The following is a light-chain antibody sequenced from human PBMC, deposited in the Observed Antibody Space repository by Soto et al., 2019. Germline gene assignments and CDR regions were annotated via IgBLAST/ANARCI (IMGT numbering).Light chain of an antibody. Sequence: IVVTQSPSTLSLSPGERAPLSCSASQSISNRLAWYQQKPGQAPRLLISGASSRATGIPDRFSGSGSGTDFTLTITRLEPEDFALYYCQHYGGGSRITFGQGTRLEI. CDR1: QSISNR. J-gene: IGKJ5*01. V-gene: IGKV3-20*01. CDR2: GAS. CDR3: QHYGGGSRIT.